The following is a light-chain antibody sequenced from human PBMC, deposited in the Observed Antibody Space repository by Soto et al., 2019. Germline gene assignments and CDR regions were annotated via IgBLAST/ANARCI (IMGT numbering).Light chain of an antibody. CDR2: LNRDGSH. J-gene: IGLJ2*01. Sequence: QSVLTQSPSASASLGASVKLTGTLSRGHSDYGIAWHQQQPDKGPRYLMKLNRDGSHNKGDGIPDRFSGSSSGAERYLTISSLQSDDEADYYCQTWDTVVVFGGGTKLTVL. CDR1: RGHSDYG. CDR3: QTWDTVVV. V-gene: IGLV4-69*01.